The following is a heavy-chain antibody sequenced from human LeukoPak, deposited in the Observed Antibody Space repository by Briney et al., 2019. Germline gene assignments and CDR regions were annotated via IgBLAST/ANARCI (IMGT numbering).Heavy chain of an antibody. Sequence: PSETLSLTCAVYGGSFSGYYWSWIRQPPGKGLEWIGEINHSGSTNYNPSLKSRVTISVDTSKNQFSLKLSSVTAADTAVYYCARDGRWINYYDGSSPVWGQGTLVTVSS. CDR3: ARDGRWINYYDGSSPV. CDR1: GGSFSGYY. CDR2: INHSGST. D-gene: IGHD3-22*01. V-gene: IGHV4-34*01. J-gene: IGHJ4*02.